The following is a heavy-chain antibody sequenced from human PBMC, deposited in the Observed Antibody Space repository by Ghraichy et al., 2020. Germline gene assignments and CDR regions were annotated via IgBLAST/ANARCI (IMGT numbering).Heavy chain of an antibody. J-gene: IGHJ5*02. CDR3: ARSWGARWLRRWFDP. V-gene: IGHV1-69*13. Sequence: SVKVSCKASGGTFSSYAISWVRQAPGQGLEWMGGIIPIFGTANYAQKFQGRVTITADESTSTAYMELSSLRSEDTAVYYCARSWGARWLRRWFDPWGQGTLVTVSS. D-gene: IGHD5-12*01. CDR1: GGTFSSYA. CDR2: IIPIFGTA.